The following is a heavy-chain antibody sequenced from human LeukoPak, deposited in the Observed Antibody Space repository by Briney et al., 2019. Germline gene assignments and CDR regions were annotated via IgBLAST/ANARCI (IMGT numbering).Heavy chain of an antibody. CDR2: INPDGSEK. V-gene: IGHV3-7*05. CDR1: GFSFGNSW. CDR3: ARGHYGMDI. Sequence: GGSLRLSCAVSGFSFGNSWMTWVRQASGKGLAWVANINPDGSEKSYVDSVKGRFTISRDSAKNSLYLQMNSLRAEDTAVYYCARGHYGMDIWGQGTTVTVSS. J-gene: IGHJ6*02.